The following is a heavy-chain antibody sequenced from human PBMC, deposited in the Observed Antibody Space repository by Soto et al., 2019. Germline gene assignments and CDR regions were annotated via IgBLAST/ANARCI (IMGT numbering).Heavy chain of an antibody. D-gene: IGHD6-19*01. CDR1: GFTFSSYG. J-gene: IGHJ5*02. CDR2: IWYDGSNK. V-gene: IGHV3-33*01. CDR3: AREGSSGWYKCWFDP. Sequence: QVQLVESGGGVVQPGRSLRLSCAASGFTFSSYGMHWVRQAPGKGLEWVAVIWYDGSNKYYADSVKGRFTISRDNSKNTLYLQMNSLRAEDTAVYYCAREGSSGWYKCWFDPWGQGTLVTVSA.